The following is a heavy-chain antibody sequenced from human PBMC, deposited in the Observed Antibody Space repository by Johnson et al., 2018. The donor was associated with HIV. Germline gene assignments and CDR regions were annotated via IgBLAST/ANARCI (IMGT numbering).Heavy chain of an antibody. CDR3: ARDQYDRGDGAFDI. Sequence: VQLVESGGGVVQPGGSLRLSCAASGFTVSSNYMSWVRQAPGKGLEWVSVIYSGGSTYYADSVKGRFTISRYNSKNALYLLMNSLSPEDTAVYYCARDQYDRGDGAFDIWGQGTMVTVSS. D-gene: IGHD5-24*01. CDR1: GFTVSSNY. V-gene: IGHV3-53*04. J-gene: IGHJ3*02. CDR2: IYSGGST.